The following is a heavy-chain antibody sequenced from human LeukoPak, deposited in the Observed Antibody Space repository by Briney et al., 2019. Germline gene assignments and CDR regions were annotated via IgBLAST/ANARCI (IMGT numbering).Heavy chain of an antibody. V-gene: IGHV4-34*01. Sequence: SETLTLSCAAFGGSFSGYYRSWVRQPPGKGLEWIGEINHSGSTNYNPSLESRVTISVDTSKNQFSLKLVSVTAADRAVYYCARCDIVMVGAADDFYYGMDFWGQGTTVTVSS. CDR1: GGSFSGYY. J-gene: IGHJ6*02. CDR2: INHSGST. CDR3: ARCDIVMVGAADDFYYGMDF. D-gene: IGHD2-15*01.